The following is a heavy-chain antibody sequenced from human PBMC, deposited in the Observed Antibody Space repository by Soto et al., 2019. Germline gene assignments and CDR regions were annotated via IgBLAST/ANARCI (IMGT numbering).Heavy chain of an antibody. V-gene: IGHV3-30-3*01. CDR3: ARGYYDPLTGFSYWYFDL. D-gene: IGHD3-9*01. Sequence: QVQLVESGGGVVRPGRSLRLSCAASGFTFSTYAMHWVRQSPGTGLEWLAVISYEGSTTHYLDSVKGRFTISRDNSKNTLYLPMNSLRADDTAVYYCARGYYDPLTGFSYWYFDLWGRGTLVTVSS. CDR1: GFTFSTYA. CDR2: ISYEGSTT. J-gene: IGHJ2*01.